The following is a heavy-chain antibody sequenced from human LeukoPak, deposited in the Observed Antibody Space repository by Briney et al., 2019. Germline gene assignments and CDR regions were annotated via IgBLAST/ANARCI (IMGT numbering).Heavy chain of an antibody. CDR3: ARLTTSDAFDI. V-gene: IGHV2-70*04. CDR2: IDWDDDK. Sequence: SGPALVKPTQTPTLTCTFSGFSLRTSGMRVRWIRQPPGKALEWLSLIDWDDDKLYSTSLKTRLTISKDTSKNQVVLTMTNMDPVDTATYYCARLTTSDAFDIWGQGTMVTVSS. CDR1: GFSLRTSGMR. J-gene: IGHJ3*02. D-gene: IGHD4-17*01.